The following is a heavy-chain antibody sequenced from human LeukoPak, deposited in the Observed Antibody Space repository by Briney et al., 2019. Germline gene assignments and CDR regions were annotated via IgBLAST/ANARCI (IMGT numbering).Heavy chain of an antibody. CDR2: ISHSGST. D-gene: IGHD6-19*01. Sequence: SETLSLTCAVYGGSFSGYYWSWIRQPPGKGLEWIGEISHSGSTNYNPSLKSRVTISVDTSKNQFSLKLSSVTAADTAVYYCARGPSSGWPYYYYGMDVWGQGTTVTVSS. CDR3: ARGPSSGWPYYYYGMDV. V-gene: IGHV4-34*01. CDR1: GGSFSGYY. J-gene: IGHJ6*02.